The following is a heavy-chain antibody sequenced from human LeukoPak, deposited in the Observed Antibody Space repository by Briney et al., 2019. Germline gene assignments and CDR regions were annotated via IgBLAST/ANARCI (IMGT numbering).Heavy chain of an antibody. CDR1: CASIHTGNYY. CDR2: FYTRGST. CDR3: ARELATLLEGPFDY. D-gene: IGHD1-1*01. J-gene: IGHJ4*02. Sequence: SETLSLTCTVSCASIHTGNYYWRWIRQSAEKGLEWIGHFYTRGSTTYNPSLESRVSISVDTAKRQFFLNLGSVTAADTAVYFCARELATLLEGPFDYWGQGIRVTVSS. V-gene: IGHV4-61*09.